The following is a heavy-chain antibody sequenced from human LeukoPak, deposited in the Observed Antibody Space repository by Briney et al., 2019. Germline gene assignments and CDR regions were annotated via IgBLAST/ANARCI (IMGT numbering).Heavy chain of an antibody. J-gene: IGHJ4*02. CDR2: ISYDGSNK. Sequence: GGSLRLSCAAAGFTFSSYAMHWVRQAPGKGLEWVAVISYDGSNKYYADSVKGRCTISRDKSKNTLYLQMNSLRAEDTAVYYCARDSVEVRGVIIPYYFDYWGQGTLVTVSS. CDR3: ARDSVEVRGVIIPYYFDY. D-gene: IGHD3-10*01. V-gene: IGHV3-30-3*01. CDR1: GFTFSSYA.